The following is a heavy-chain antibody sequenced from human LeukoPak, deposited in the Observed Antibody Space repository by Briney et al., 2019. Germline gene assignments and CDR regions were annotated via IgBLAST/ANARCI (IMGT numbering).Heavy chain of an antibody. J-gene: IGHJ5*02. D-gene: IGHD4-17*01. V-gene: IGHV1-18*01. CDR3: ARAHPTYGDHGANWFDP. CDR2: ISAYNGNT. CDR1: GYTFTSYG. Sequence: ASVKVSCKASGYTFTSYGISWVRQAPGQGLEWMGWISAYNGNTNYAQKLQGRVTMTTDTSTSTAYMELRSLRSDDTAVYYCARAHPTYGDHGANWFDPWGQGTLVTVSS.